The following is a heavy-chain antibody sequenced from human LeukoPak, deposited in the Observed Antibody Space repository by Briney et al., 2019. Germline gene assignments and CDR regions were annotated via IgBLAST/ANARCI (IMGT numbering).Heavy chain of an antibody. J-gene: IGHJ5*02. CDR2: ISPRGAST. CDR3: VRDYLGESGAGGP. CDR1: GFTFSSYT. Sequence: GGSLRLSCTGSGFTFSSYTMNWVRQAPGKGLEWVSSISPRGASTFHAESVKGRLTISRDNAKRSLYFQMNALGGDDTAVYYCVRDYLGESGAGGPWGQGNLVTVSS. V-gene: IGHV3-21*01. D-gene: IGHD3-10*01.